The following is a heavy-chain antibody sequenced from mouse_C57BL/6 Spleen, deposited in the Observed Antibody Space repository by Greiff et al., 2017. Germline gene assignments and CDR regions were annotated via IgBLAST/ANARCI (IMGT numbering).Heavy chain of an antibody. J-gene: IGHJ1*03. Sequence: QVQLQQSGPGLVQPSGFSLTSYGVHWVRQSPGKGLEWLGVIWSGGSTDYNAAFISRLSISKDNSKSQVFFKMNSLQADDTAIYYCARYDYGAWYFDVWGTGTTVTVSS. D-gene: IGHD2-4*01. CDR3: ARYDYGAWYFDV. CDR2: IWSGGST. CDR1: GFSLTSYG. V-gene: IGHV2-2*01.